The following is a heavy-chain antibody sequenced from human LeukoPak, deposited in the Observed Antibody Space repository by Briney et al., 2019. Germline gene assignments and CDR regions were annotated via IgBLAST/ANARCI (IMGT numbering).Heavy chain of an antibody. CDR3: ARVGQGWLQFDYYYMDV. V-gene: IGHV3-21*01. Sequence: GGSLRLSCAASGFTFSSYSMNWVRQAPGKGLEWVSSISSSSSYIYYADSVKGRFTISRDNAKNSLYLQMNSLRAEDTAVYYCARVGQGWLQFDYYYMDVWGKGTTVTVSS. D-gene: IGHD5-24*01. CDR2: ISSSSSYI. J-gene: IGHJ6*03. CDR1: GFTFSSYS.